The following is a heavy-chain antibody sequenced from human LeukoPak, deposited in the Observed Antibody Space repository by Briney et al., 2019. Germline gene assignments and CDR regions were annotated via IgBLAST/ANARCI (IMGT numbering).Heavy chain of an antibody. CDR3: TKDATGDSGYFDY. V-gene: IGHV3-9*03. J-gene: IGHJ4*02. CDR2: ICWNSGSI. D-gene: IGHD7-27*01. CDR1: GFTFDDYA. Sequence: GGSLRLSCAASGFTFDDYAMHWVRQAPGKGLEWVSGICWNSGSIGYADSVKGRFTISRDNAKNSLYLQMNSLRAEDMALYYCTKDATGDSGYFDYWGQGTLVTVSS.